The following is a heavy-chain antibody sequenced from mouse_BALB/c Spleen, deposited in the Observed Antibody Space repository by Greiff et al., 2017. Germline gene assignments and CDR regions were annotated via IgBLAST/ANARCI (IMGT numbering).Heavy chain of an antibody. Sequence: EVNLVESGGGLVKPGGSLKLSCAASGFTFSDYYMYWVRQTPEKRLEWVATISDGGSYTYYPDSVKGRFTISRDNAKNNLYLQMSSLKSEDTAMYYCARVYYRYDVTWFAYWGQGTLVTVSA. J-gene: IGHJ3*01. CDR2: ISDGGSYT. V-gene: IGHV5-4*02. CDR1: GFTFSDYY. CDR3: ARVYYRYDVTWFAY. D-gene: IGHD2-14*01.